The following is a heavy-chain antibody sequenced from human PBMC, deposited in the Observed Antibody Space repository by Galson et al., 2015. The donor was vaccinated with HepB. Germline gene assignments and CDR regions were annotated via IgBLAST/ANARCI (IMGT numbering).Heavy chain of an antibody. V-gene: IGHV1-18*01. Sequence: SVKVSCKASGYTFTTYAINWVRQAPGQGLEWMGWINIYNGNTDYAQNLQGRVTITTDTSTSTTYMELSSLKSDDTAVYYCARGGMATTGASTFDYWGQGTLVTASS. CDR3: ARGGMATTGASTFDY. CDR2: INIYNGNT. D-gene: IGHD5-24*01. J-gene: IGHJ4*02. CDR1: GYTFTTYA.